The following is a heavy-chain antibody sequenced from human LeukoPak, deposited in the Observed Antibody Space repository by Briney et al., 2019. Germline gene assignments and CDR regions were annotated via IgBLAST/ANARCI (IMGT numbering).Heavy chain of an antibody. Sequence: GGSLRLSCAASGFTFSGSTMHWVRQASGKGLEWVGRVRGKVNSYATAYAASVKGRFTISRDDSKNTAYLQMNSLKTEDTAVYYCTRTSPSYYDFWSGDSMDIWGQGTAVTVSS. CDR1: GFTFSGST. V-gene: IGHV3-73*01. CDR3: TRTSPSYYDFWSGDSMDI. J-gene: IGHJ6*02. CDR2: VRGKVNSYAT. D-gene: IGHD3-3*01.